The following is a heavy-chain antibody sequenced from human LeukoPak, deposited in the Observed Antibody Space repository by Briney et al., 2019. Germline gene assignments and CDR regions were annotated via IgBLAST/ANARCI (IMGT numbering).Heavy chain of an antibody. D-gene: IGHD3-10*01. CDR1: GFTFSSYG. V-gene: IGHV3-30*02. Sequence: GGSLRLSCAASGFTFSSYGMHWVRQAPGKGLEWVAFIRYDGSNKYYADSVKGRFTISRDNSKNTLYLQMNSLRAEDTAVYYCAKVRWFGELLSFDYWGQGTLVTVSS. J-gene: IGHJ4*02. CDR3: AKVRWFGELLSFDY. CDR2: IRYDGSNK.